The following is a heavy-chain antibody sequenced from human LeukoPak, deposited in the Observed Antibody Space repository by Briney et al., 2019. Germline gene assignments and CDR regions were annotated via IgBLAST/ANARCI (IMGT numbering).Heavy chain of an antibody. Sequence: SETLSLTCNVSGDSISSYYWSWIRQSPGKGLEWIGYIYYSGSTYYNPALESRVTISVDTSKSQFSLNLSSVTAADTAVYYCARTYDSSGYSAFHVWGQGTMVTVSS. J-gene: IGHJ3*01. CDR2: IYYSGST. V-gene: IGHV4-59*01. CDR3: ARTYDSSGYSAFHV. CDR1: GDSISSYY. D-gene: IGHD3-22*01.